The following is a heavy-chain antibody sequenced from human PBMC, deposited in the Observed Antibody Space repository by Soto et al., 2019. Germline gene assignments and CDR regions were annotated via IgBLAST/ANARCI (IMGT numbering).Heavy chain of an antibody. V-gene: IGHV1-18*04. J-gene: IGHJ6*02. CDR1: GYTFTSYG. Sequence: QVQLVQSGAEVKKPGASVKVSCKASGYTFTSYGISWVRQAPGQGLEWMGWISAYNGNTNYAQKLQGRVTMTTDTSRSTAYMELRSLVSDDTAVYYCARDYRSRGGGVNANVWGQGTTVTVSS. CDR3: ARDYRSRGGGVNANV. D-gene: IGHD3-16*01. CDR2: ISAYNGNT.